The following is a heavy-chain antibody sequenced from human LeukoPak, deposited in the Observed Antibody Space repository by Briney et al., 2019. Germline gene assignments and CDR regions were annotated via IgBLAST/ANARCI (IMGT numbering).Heavy chain of an antibody. J-gene: IGHJ4*02. D-gene: IGHD2-2*02. CDR2: TYSGGNT. CDR3: ARAYCNSISCYTFDY. V-gene: IGHV3-53*01. Sequence: GGSLRLSCAASGFTFTSNHMSWVRQAPGKGLEWVSVTYSGGNTYYADSVKGRFTISRDNSKNTLNLQMNSLGAEDTAVYYCARAYCNSISCYTFDYWGQGTLVTVSS. CDR1: GFTFTSNH.